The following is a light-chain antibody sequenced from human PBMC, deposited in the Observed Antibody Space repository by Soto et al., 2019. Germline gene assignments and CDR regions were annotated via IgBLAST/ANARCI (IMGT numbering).Light chain of an antibody. V-gene: IGKV3-20*01. CDR1: QSISRS. J-gene: IGKJ1*01. CDR3: QQYSSSWT. Sequence: DIVLTQSPAILSVSPGERATLSCRASQSISRSLAWYQQKPGQAPRLLISDASTRATGIPGRFSGSGSGTDFTLTISRLEPEDFAVYYCQQYSSSWTFGQGTKVDIK. CDR2: DAS.